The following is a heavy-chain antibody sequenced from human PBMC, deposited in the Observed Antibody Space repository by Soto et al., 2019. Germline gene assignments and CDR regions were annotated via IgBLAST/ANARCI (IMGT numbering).Heavy chain of an antibody. Sequence: EVQLVESGGGLVQPGGSLRLSCAVSGFSLRDYSVNWVRQAPGKGLEWVAYISSSGATISYSDSVKGRFTISRDIAANSVYLQRSSLRDEDTAVYYCARDLTYYAGYYFDHWGQGTLVTVSS. J-gene: IGHJ4*02. CDR2: ISSSGATI. D-gene: IGHD1-26*01. CDR3: ARDLTYYAGYYFDH. CDR1: GFSLRDYS. V-gene: IGHV3-48*02.